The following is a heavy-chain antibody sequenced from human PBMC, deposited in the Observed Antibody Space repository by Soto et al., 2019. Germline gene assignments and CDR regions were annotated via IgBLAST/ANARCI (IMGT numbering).Heavy chain of an antibody. V-gene: IGHV3-7*03. Sequence: GGSLRLSCAASGFTLSNFWMSWVRQAPGKGLEWVANIKQDGNEKYYVDSVKGRFTISKDNAKNSLYLQMNNLRAEDTAVYCCARDRLTGTFDYWGRGTLVTVSS. J-gene: IGHJ4*02. CDR3: ARDRLTGTFDY. CDR1: GFTLSNFW. CDR2: IKQDGNEK. D-gene: IGHD1-20*01.